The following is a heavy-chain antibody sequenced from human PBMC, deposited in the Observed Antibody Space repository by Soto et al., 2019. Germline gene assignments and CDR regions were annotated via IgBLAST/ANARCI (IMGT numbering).Heavy chain of an antibody. CDR1: GGTNSSYA. CDR2: IIPIFGTA. V-gene: IGHV1-69*13. D-gene: IGHD1-1*01. Sequence: SVKVSCKDSGGTNSSYAISWVRQAPGQGLEWMGGIIPIFGTANYAQKFQGRVTITADESTSTAYMELSSLRSEDTAVYYCARPGTTGTTSANYYYYGMDVWGQGTTVTVSS. CDR3: ARPGTTGTTSANYYYYGMDV. J-gene: IGHJ6*02.